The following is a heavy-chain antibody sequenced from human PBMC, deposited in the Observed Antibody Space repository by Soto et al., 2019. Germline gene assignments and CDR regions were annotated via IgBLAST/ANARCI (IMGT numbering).Heavy chain of an antibody. D-gene: IGHD6-13*01. V-gene: IGHV3-23*01. CDR3: AKGRGYSSSPFFY. Sequence: PGGSLRLSCAAGGCTFISYAMSWARQAPWKGLEWVSAISRSGGSTYYAASVKGRFTISRDNSKNTLYLQMNSLRAEDTAVYYCAKGRGYSSSPFFYWGQGT. J-gene: IGHJ4*02. CDR2: ISRSGGST. CDR1: GCTFISYA.